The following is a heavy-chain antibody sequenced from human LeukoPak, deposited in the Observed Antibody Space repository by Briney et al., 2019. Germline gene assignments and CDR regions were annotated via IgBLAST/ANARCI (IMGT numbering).Heavy chain of an antibody. CDR3: ARGLLFSWFDP. CDR2: IYYSGST. CDR1: GGSISSGGYY. D-gene: IGHD2-21*02. J-gene: IGHJ5*02. Sequence: SETLSLTCTVSGGSISSGGYYWSWIRQHPGKGLEWIGYIYYSGSTYYNPSLKSRVTISVDTSKNQFSLRLSSVTAADTAVYYCARGLLFSWFDPWGQGTLVTVSS. V-gene: IGHV4-31*03.